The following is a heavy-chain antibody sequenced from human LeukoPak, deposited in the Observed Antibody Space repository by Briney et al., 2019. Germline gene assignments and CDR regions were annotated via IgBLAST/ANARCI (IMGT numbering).Heavy chain of an antibody. CDR3: ATIKRGNIYGYFDF. V-gene: IGHV4-59*11. Sequence: SETLSLTCTVSGGGSISSHYWSWIRQPPGKGLEWIEYMYDSWSTKDNPSLKSRVTLSADTSKNQFSLRLSSVTAADTAVYYCATIKRGNIYGYFDFWGQGILVTVSS. J-gene: IGHJ4*01. D-gene: IGHD5-18*01. CDR2: MYDSWST. CDR1: GGGSISSHY.